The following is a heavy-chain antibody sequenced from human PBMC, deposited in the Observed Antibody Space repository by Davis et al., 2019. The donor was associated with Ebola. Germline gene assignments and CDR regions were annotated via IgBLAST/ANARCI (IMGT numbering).Heavy chain of an antibody. CDR2: VYPGDSDT. V-gene: IGHV5-51*01. Sequence: GESLKISCKGSGYSFTNYWIGWVRQMPGKGLEWMGIVYPGDSDTRYSPSFQGQVTISADKSISTAYLQWSSLKASDTAMYYCARWGRLVYYGMDVWGQGTTVTVSS. CDR1: GYSFTNYW. J-gene: IGHJ6*02. CDR3: ARWGRLVYYGMDV. D-gene: IGHD3-9*01.